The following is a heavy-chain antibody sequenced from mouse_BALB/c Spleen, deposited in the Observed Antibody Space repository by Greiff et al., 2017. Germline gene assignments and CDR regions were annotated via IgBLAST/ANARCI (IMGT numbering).Heavy chain of an antibody. J-gene: IGHJ4*01. CDR2: IDPYNGGT. CDR1: GYAFTSYN. D-gene: IGHD2-2*01. V-gene: IGHV1S135*01. CDR3: ARSGDGYDGYAMDY. Sequence: EVKLMESGPELVKPGASVKVSCKASGYAFTSYNMYWVKQSHGKSLEWIGYIDPYNGGTSYNQKFKGKATLTVDKSSSTAYMHLNSLTSEDSAVYYCARSGDGYDGYAMDYWGQGTSVTVSS.